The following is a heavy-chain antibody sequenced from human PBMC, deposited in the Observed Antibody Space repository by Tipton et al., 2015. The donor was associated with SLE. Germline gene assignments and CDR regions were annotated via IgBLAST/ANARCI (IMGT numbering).Heavy chain of an antibody. Sequence: SLRLSCPASGFTFGDYAMSWVRQAPGKGLEWVGFIRSKAYGGTTEYAASVKGRFTISRDDSKSIAYLQMNSLKTEDTAVYYCAREGYGSGSGGWFDPWGQGTLVTVSS. V-gene: IGHV3-49*04. CDR3: AREGYGSGSGGWFDP. D-gene: IGHD3-10*01. CDR1: GFTFGDYA. J-gene: IGHJ5*02. CDR2: IRSKAYGGTT.